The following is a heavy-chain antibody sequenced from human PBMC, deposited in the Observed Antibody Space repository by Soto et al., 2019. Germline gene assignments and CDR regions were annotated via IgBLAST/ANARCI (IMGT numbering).Heavy chain of an antibody. J-gene: IGHJ4*02. Sequence: LRLSCAGSGFTFSRYAIHWVRQAPGTGLEWVAVISRDGKNKYYVDSVKGRFTVSRDDSQNTLYLRMSSLRREDTAVYYCARSRNSAVADSFDFWGQGTLVTVSS. D-gene: IGHD3-10*01. V-gene: IGHV3-30*04. CDR3: ARSRNSAVADSFDF. CDR2: ISRDGKNK. CDR1: GFTFSRYA.